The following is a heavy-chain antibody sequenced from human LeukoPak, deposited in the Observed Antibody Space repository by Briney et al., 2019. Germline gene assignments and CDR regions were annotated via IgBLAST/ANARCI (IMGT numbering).Heavy chain of an antibody. D-gene: IGHD3-10*01. Sequence: SETLSLTCTVSGYSINSGYYWSWIRPPAGKGLEWIGRISGSGTITYNPALQSRLSISIDTSKNQFSLKLLSVTAADTAVYYCARDSGTTGEVKFDPWGQGTLVTVSS. V-gene: IGHV4-4*07. CDR3: ARDSGTTGEVKFDP. J-gene: IGHJ5*02. CDR2: ISGSGTI. CDR1: GYSINSGYY.